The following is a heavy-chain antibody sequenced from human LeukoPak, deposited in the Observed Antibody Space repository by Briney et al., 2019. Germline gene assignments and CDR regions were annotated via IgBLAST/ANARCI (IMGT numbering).Heavy chain of an antibody. Sequence: PSETLSLTCTVSGGSISSYYWSWIRQPPGKGLEWIGYIYYSGSTNYNPSLKSRVTISVDTSKNQFSLKLSSVTAADTAVYYCARHGAAAGYFGYWGQGTLVTVSS. V-gene: IGHV4-59*08. J-gene: IGHJ4*02. CDR2: IYYSGST. CDR1: GGSISSYY. D-gene: IGHD6-13*01. CDR3: ARHGAAAGYFGY.